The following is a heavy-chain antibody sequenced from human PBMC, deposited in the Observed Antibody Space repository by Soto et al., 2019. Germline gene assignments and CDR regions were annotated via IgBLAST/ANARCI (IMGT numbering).Heavy chain of an antibody. D-gene: IGHD3-10*01. J-gene: IGHJ6*02. CDR2: IYWDDDK. CDR1: GFSLSTSGVG. Sequence: QITLKESGPTLVKPTQTLTLTCTFSGFSLSTSGVGVGWIRQPPGKALEWLALIYWDDDKRYSPSLKSRLTITKDTSKNQVVLTMTNMDPVDTATYYCAHSGGYMVRGVIITYGMDVWGQGTTVTVSS. V-gene: IGHV2-5*02. CDR3: AHSGGYMVRGVIITYGMDV.